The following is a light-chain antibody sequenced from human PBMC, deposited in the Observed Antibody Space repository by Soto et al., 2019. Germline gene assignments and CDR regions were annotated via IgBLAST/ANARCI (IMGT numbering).Light chain of an antibody. CDR1: QSVLYSSNNKNY. Sequence: DIVMTQSPDSLAVSLGERATINCKSSQSVLYSSNNKNYLAWYQQKPGQPPKLLIYWASTRESGVRDRFSGSGSGTDFTLTISSLQAEDVAVYYRQQYYSIPWTFGQGTKVEIK. CDR2: WAS. J-gene: IGKJ1*01. V-gene: IGKV4-1*01. CDR3: QQYYSIPWT.